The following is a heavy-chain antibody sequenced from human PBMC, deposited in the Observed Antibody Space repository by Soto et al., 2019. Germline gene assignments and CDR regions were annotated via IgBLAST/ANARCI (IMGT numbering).Heavy chain of an antibody. CDR2: IDPSDSYT. Sequence: GESLKISCKGSGYSLTSYWISWVRQMPGKGLEWMGRIDPSDSYTNYSPSFQGHVTISADKSISTAYLQWSSLKASDTAMYYCARHGNYDILTGPSYYYYGMDVWGQGTTVTVSS. J-gene: IGHJ6*02. CDR1: GYSLTSYW. V-gene: IGHV5-10-1*01. D-gene: IGHD3-9*01. CDR3: ARHGNYDILTGPSYYYYGMDV.